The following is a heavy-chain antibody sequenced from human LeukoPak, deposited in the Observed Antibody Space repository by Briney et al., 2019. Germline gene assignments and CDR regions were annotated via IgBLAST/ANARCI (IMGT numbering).Heavy chain of an antibody. D-gene: IGHD3-9*01. Sequence: SETLSLTCAVYGGSFSGYYWSWIRQPPGKGLEWIGEINHSGSTNYNPSLKSRVTISVDTSKNQFSLKLSSVTAADTAVYYCARLTPSGWFDPWGQGTLVTVSS. CDR1: GGSFSGYY. CDR2: INHSGST. CDR3: ARLTPSGWFDP. J-gene: IGHJ5*02. V-gene: IGHV4-34*01.